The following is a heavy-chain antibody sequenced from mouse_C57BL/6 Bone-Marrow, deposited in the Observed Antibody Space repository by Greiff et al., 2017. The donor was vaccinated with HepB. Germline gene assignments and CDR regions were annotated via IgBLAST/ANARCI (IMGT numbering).Heavy chain of an antibody. CDR1: GFSLTSYG. J-gene: IGHJ3*01. CDR3: AREADYYGSSYLAWFAY. CDR2: IWSGGST. D-gene: IGHD1-1*01. Sequence: VKLVESGPGLVQPSQSLSITCTVSGFSLTSYGVHWVRQSPGKGLEWLGVIWSGGSTDYNAAFISRLSISKDNSKSQVFFKMNSLQADDTAIYYCAREADYYGSSYLAWFAYWGQGTLVTVSA. V-gene: IGHV2-2*01.